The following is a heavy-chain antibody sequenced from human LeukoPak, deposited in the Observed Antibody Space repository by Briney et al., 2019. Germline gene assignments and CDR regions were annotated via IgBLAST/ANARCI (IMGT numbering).Heavy chain of an antibody. CDR3: ARLRSSDIVVVVAADY. Sequence: GESLKISCKGSGSSFTSYWIGWVRQLPGKGLEWMGIIYPGDSDTRYSPSFQGQVTISADKSISTAYLQWSSLKASDTAMYYCARLRSSDIVVVVAADYWGQGTLVTVSS. J-gene: IGHJ4*02. V-gene: IGHV5-51*01. D-gene: IGHD2-15*01. CDR2: IYPGDSDT. CDR1: GSSFTSYW.